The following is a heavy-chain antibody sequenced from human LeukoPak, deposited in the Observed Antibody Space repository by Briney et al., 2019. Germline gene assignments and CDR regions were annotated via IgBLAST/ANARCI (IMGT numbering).Heavy chain of an antibody. CDR2: IYYSGST. Sequence: SETLSLTCTVSGGSISSSSYYWGWIRQPPGKGLEWIGSIYYSGSTYYNPSLKSRLTISLHTSKNQFSLKLISVTAADTAIYYCARSQAGSGGPFDYWGLGTLVTVSS. CDR3: ARSQAGSGGPFDY. V-gene: IGHV4-39*07. D-gene: IGHD3-10*01. CDR1: GGSISSSSYY. J-gene: IGHJ4*02.